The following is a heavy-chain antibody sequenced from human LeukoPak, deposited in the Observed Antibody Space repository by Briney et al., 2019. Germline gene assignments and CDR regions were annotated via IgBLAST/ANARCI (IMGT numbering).Heavy chain of an antibody. V-gene: IGHV1-18*04. D-gene: IGHD3-3*01. CDR2: ISGYNGNT. CDR3: ARGLITIFGVVIMDLYYYGMDV. J-gene: IGHJ6*02. Sequence: VASVKVSFTTSGYTFTSYYIHWVRQAPGQGLEWMGWISGYNGNTNYAQKFQGRVTMTTDTSTSTAYMELRSLRSDDTAVYYCARGLITIFGVVIMDLYYYGMDVWGQGTTVTVSS. CDR1: GYTFTSYY.